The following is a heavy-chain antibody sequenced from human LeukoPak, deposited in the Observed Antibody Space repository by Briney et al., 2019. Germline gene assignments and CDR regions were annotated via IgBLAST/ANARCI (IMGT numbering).Heavy chain of an antibody. J-gene: IGHJ4*02. Sequence: GGSLRLSCAASGLTLSKHWMHWVRQAPGKGLVWVSRINSDETTLQYADSVKGRFTISRDTAKNTLYLQMNSLRAEDTAVYYCARVIVGGTGFDCWGQGTLVTVSS. D-gene: IGHD1-26*01. V-gene: IGHV3-74*01. CDR2: INSDETTL. CDR1: GLTLSKHW. CDR3: ARVIVGGTGFDC.